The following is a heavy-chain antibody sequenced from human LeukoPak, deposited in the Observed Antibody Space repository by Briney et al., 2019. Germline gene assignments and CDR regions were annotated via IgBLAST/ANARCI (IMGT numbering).Heavy chain of an antibody. J-gene: IGHJ4*02. CDR1: GFTFSSYA. CDR2: ISYDGSNK. Sequence: GGSLRLSCAASGFTFSSYAMHWVRQAPGKGLEWVAVISYDGSNKYYADSVKGRFTISRDNSKNTLYLQMNSLRAEDTAVYYCARSGHYDFWSGYSDLGFDYWGQGTLVTVSS. V-gene: IGHV3-30-3*01. D-gene: IGHD3-3*01. CDR3: ARSGHYDFWSGYSDLGFDY.